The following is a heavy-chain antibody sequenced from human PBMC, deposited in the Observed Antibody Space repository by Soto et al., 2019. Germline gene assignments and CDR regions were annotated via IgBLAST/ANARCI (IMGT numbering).Heavy chain of an antibody. CDR3: VRDRGYSGYTF. CDR1: GFDFSDYC. D-gene: IGHD5-12*01. Sequence: VQLVESGGGLVKPGGSLRLSCAASGFDFSDYCMSWIRQAPGKGLEWVAYITSSSSNFTRYADSVRGRFTISRDNARNSVSLQMNSLRPEDTAVYYCVRDRGYSGYTFWGQGTQVTVS. J-gene: IGHJ4*02. CDR2: ITSSSSNFT. V-gene: IGHV3-11*06.